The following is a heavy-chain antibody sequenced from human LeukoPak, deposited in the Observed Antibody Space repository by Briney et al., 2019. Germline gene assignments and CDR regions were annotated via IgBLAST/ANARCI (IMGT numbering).Heavy chain of an antibody. Sequence: PGGSLRLSCAASGFTFSTYGMHWVRQAPGKGLEWVAFIDYGGSYKYYADSAKGRFTISRDNSRNTLYLQMNSLRVEDTAVYYCARTIRPALDFWGQGTLVTVSS. CDR1: GFTFSTYG. CDR2: IDYGGSYK. J-gene: IGHJ4*02. CDR3: ARTIRPALDF. V-gene: IGHV3-30*19. D-gene: IGHD2-2*01.